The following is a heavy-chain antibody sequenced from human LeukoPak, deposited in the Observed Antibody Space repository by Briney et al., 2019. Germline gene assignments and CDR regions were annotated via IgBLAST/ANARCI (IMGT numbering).Heavy chain of an antibody. CDR3: ARDHPSWGLELRHFDY. J-gene: IGHJ4*02. D-gene: IGHD1-7*01. Sequence: GGSLRLFCAPSGFTFSSYAMHWVREAPGKGLEWVAVISYDGSNKYYADSVKGRFTISRDNFKSTLYLQINSLRAEDTAVYYCARDHPSWGLELRHFDYWGQGTLVTVSS. CDR2: ISYDGSNK. CDR1: GFTFSSYA. V-gene: IGHV3-30*04.